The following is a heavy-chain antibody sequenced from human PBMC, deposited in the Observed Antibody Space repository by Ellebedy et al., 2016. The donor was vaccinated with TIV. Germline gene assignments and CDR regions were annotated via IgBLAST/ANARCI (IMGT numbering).Heavy chain of an antibody. CDR2: IGSGSDTI. CDR1: GFTFSSYD. Sequence: GESLKISXAASGFTFSSYDMNWVRQAPGKGLEWISYIGSGSDTIYYADSVKGRFTISRDNAKNSLFLQMNSLRAEDTAVYYCAGRGYWGQGTLVTVSS. V-gene: IGHV3-48*01. J-gene: IGHJ4*02. CDR3: AGRGY. D-gene: IGHD3-10*01.